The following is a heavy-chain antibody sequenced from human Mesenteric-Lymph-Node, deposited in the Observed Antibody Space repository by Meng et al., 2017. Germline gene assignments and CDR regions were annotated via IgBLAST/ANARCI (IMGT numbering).Heavy chain of an antibody. CDR2: INPSGGST. D-gene: IGHD5-24*01. V-gene: IGHV1-46*01. J-gene: IGHJ6*02. CDR1: GYTFTSYY. CDR3: ASRVNSNGRDGYKTYYYYGMDV. Sequence: ASVKVSCKASGYTFTSYYMHWVRQAPGQGLEWMGIINPSGGSTSYAQKFQGRVTMTRDTSTSTVYMELSSLRSEDTAVYYCASRVNSNGRDGYKTYYYYGMDVWGQGTTVTVSS.